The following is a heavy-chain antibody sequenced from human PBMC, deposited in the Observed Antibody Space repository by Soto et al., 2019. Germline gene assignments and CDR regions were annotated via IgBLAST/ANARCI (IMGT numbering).Heavy chain of an antibody. J-gene: IGHJ3*02. CDR1: GGTFSSYA. D-gene: IGHD5-12*01. CDR3: ARRDGSSDAFDI. Sequence: QVQLVQSGAEVKKPRSSVKVSCKASGGTFSSYAISWVRQAPGQGLEWMGGIITIFGTANYAQKFQGRVTITADESTSTAYMELSRLRSEDTAVYYCARRDGSSDAFDIWGQGTKVTVSS. V-gene: IGHV1-69*01. CDR2: IITIFGTA.